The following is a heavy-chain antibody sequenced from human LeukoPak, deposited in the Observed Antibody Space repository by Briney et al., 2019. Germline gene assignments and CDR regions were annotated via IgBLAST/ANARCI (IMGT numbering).Heavy chain of an antibody. Sequence: GGSLRLSCAASGFTFSSYSMNWVRQAPGKGLEWVSSISSSSSYIYYADSVKGRFTISRDNAKNSLYLQMNSLRAEDTAVYYCAKAVSWVVVVDFDYWGQGALVTVSS. CDR2: ISSSSSYI. J-gene: IGHJ4*02. V-gene: IGHV3-21*04. D-gene: IGHD2-15*01. CDR1: GFTFSSYS. CDR3: AKAVSWVVVVDFDY.